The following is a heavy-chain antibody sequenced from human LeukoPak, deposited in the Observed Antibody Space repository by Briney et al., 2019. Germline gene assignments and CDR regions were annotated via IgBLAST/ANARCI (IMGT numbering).Heavy chain of an antibody. CDR1: GYSISSGYY. Sequence: SETLSLTCTVSGYSISSGYYWDWIRPPPGKGLEWIGAVYHSGSTYYNPSLKSRVTISVDTSKNQFSLKLSSVTAADTAVYYCARAPRYGDSRFDYWGQGTLVTVSS. V-gene: IGHV4-38-2*02. CDR2: VYHSGST. J-gene: IGHJ4*02. D-gene: IGHD4-17*01. CDR3: ARAPRYGDSRFDY.